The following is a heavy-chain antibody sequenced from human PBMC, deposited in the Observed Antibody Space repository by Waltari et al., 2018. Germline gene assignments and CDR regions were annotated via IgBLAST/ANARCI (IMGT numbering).Heavy chain of an antibody. Sequence: EVRLVESGGGLVQPGGCLRLSCSASGFSFRTDWMHWVRQVPGKGLVWFARINRDATVINHADSVRGRFAISRDNAKNTLYLQMNSLRVEDTAVYFCARDLVLGSGSNDYWGLGTLVTVSS. CDR1: GFSFRTDW. CDR3: ARDLVLGSGSNDY. CDR2: INRDATVI. D-gene: IGHD3-10*01. V-gene: IGHV3-74*01. J-gene: IGHJ4*02.